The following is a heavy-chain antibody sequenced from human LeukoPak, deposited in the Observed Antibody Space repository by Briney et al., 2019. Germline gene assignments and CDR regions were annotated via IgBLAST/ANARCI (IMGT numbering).Heavy chain of an antibody. D-gene: IGHD6-13*01. CDR1: GFTFSSYA. CDR2: INWNGGST. Sequence: RPGGSLRLSCAASGFTFSSYAMSWVRQAPGKGLEWVSGINWNGGSTGYADSVKGRFTISRDNAKNSLYLQMNSLRAEDTAVYYCASGFKQQPDYWGQGTLVTVSS. J-gene: IGHJ4*02. V-gene: IGHV3-20*04. CDR3: ASGFKQQPDY.